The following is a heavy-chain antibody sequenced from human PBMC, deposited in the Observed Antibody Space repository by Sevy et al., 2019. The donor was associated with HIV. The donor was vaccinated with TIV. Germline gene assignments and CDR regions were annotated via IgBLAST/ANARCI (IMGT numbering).Heavy chain of an antibody. CDR3: ARGGGITDYGLDV. CDR2: IYYSGNI. D-gene: IGHD3-16*01. V-gene: IGHV4-59*01. CDR1: GGSISPYY. Sequence: SETLSLTCTVSGGSISPYYWNWIRQPPGKGLEWIGYIYYSGNINYNPSLKSRVTISLDTSKNQFSLNLSSVTAADTALYYCARGGGITDYGLDVWDQGTTVTVSS. J-gene: IGHJ6*02.